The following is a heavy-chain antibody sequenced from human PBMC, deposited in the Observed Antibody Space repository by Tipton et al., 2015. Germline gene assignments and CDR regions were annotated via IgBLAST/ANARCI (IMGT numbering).Heavy chain of an antibody. CDR1: GDSISSSSFY. CDR3: ARGAYGGNGPFDY. CDR2: IYSGGST. D-gene: IGHD4-23*01. J-gene: IGHJ4*02. V-gene: IGHV3-53*01. Sequence: LSLTCTVSGDSISSSSFYWGWVRQAPGKGLEWVSVIYSGGSTYYADSVKGRFTISRDNSKNTLSLQMNSLRAEDTAVYYCARGAYGGNGPFDYWGQGTLVTVSS.